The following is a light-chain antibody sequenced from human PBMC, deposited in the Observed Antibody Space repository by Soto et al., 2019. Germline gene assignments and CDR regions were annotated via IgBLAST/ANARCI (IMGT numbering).Light chain of an antibody. CDR1: SSNIGGYNV. V-gene: IGLV2-23*01. CDR3: CSYVGATIYV. J-gene: IGLJ1*01. Sequence: QSVLTQPASVSGSPGQSITISCSGTSSNIGGYNVVSWYQQHPGKAPKVIVYEGIKRPSGVSDRFSGSTSGSTASLTISGLRAGEGVEYYCCSYVGATIYVFEGGPNLTV. CDR2: EGI.